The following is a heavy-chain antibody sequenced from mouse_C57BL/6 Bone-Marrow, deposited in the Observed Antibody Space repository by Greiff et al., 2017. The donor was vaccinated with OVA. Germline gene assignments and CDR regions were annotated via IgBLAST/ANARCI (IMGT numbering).Heavy chain of an antibody. CDR2: ISSGGSYT. Sequence: DVHLVESGGDLVKPGGSLKLSCAASGFTFSSYGMSWVRQTPDKRLEWVATISSGGSYTYYPDSVKGRFTISRDNAKNTLYLQMSSLKSEDTAMYYCARHSPLWFAYWGQGTLVTVSA. J-gene: IGHJ3*01. CDR1: GFTFSSYG. CDR3: ARHSPLWFAY. V-gene: IGHV5-6*01.